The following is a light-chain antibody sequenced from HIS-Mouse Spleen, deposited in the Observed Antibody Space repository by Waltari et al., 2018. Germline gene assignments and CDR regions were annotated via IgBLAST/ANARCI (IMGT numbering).Light chain of an antibody. CDR3: CSYAGSSTWV. CDR1: SSDVGRYTL. Sequence: QSALTQPASVSGSPGQSITIPCTGTSSDVGRYTLVSWYQQPPGKAPKLMIYEGSKRPSGVSNRFSGSKSGNTASLTISGLQAEDEADYYCCSYAGSSTWVFGGGTKLTVL. V-gene: IGLV2-23*01. CDR2: EGS. J-gene: IGLJ3*02.